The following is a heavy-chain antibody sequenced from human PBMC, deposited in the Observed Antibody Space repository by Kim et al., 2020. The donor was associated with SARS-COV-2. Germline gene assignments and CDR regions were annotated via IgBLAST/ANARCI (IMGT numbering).Heavy chain of an antibody. D-gene: IGHD2-15*01. CDR2: IYYSGST. CDR3: ARAGVGYCSGGSCYGGPGAWDY. Sequence: SETLSLTCTVSGGSTSSYYWSWIRQPPGKGLEWIGYIYYSGSTNYNPSLKSRVTISVDTSKNQFSLKLSSVTAADTAVYYCARAGVGYCSGGSCYGGPGAWDYWGQGTLVTVSS. J-gene: IGHJ4*02. CDR1: GGSTSSYY. V-gene: IGHV4-59*01.